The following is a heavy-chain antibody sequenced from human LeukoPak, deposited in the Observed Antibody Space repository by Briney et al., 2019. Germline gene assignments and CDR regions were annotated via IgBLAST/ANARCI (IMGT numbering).Heavy chain of an antibody. CDR3: ARDLGGPDWYFDL. Sequence: GGSLRLSCAASGFTFSSYAMHWVRQAPGKGLEYVSAISSNGGSTYYANSVKGRFTISRDNSKNTLYLQMGSLRAEDMAVYYCARDLGGPDWYFDLWGRGTLSLSPQ. CDR2: ISSNGGST. CDR1: GFTFSSYA. D-gene: IGHD4-23*01. V-gene: IGHV3-64*01. J-gene: IGHJ2*01.